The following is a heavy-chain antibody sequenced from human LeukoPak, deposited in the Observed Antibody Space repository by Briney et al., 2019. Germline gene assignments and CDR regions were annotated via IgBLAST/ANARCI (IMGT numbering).Heavy chain of an antibody. CDR2: IYPGDSET. J-gene: IGHJ3*02. V-gene: IGHV5-51*01. CDR3: AAIRSYSDAFDI. D-gene: IGHD2-21*01. CDR1: GYIFTSFW. Sequence: GESLKISCQGSGYIFTSFWIGWVRQMPGKGLEWMGIIYPGDSETRYTPSFQGQVTFSGDKSINTAYLQWSSLKASDTVIYYCAAIRSYSDAFDIWGQGTMVTVTS.